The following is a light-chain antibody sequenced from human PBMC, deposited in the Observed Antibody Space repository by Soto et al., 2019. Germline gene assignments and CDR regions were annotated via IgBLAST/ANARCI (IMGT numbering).Light chain of an antibody. CDR3: SSYTGSTPRV. V-gene: IGLV2-14*03. CDR2: DVS. CDR1: SNVVGGYQY. Sequence: QSVLTQPPSVSGSPGQSITISCTGTSNVVGGYQYFSWYQQHPGKAPNLMIFDVSNRPSGVSNRFSGSKAGNTAFLTISALQAEDEADYYCSSYTGSTPRVFGTGTKVSV. J-gene: IGLJ1*01.